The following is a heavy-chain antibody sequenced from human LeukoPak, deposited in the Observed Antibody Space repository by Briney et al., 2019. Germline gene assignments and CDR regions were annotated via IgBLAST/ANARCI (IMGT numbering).Heavy chain of an antibody. J-gene: IGHJ6*03. Sequence: SETLSLTCTVSGYSISSGYYWGWIREPPGKGLEWIGEINHSGSTNYNPSLKGRVTISVDTSKNQISLKLSSVTAADTAVYYCARLLRVPAAMRGYCSGGSCYNAHSYYYYMDVWGKGTTVTISS. CDR3: ARLLRVPAAMRGYCSGGSCYNAHSYYYYMDV. V-gene: IGHV4-38-2*02. D-gene: IGHD2-15*01. CDR2: INHSGST. CDR1: GYSISSGYY.